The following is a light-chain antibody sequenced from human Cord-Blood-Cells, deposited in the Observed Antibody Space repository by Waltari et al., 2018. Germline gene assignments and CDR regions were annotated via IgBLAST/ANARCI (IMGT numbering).Light chain of an antibody. J-gene: IGLJ1*01. CDR2: DVS. V-gene: IGLV2-14*01. CDR1: SSDVGGYTY. Sequence: QSALSHPASVPGPPGQSITLSSTGTSSDVGGYTYVPWYQQHPGKAPKLMIYDVSNRPSGVSNRFSGSKSGNTASLTISGLQAEDETDYYCSSYTSSSTYVFGTGTKVTVL. CDR3: SSYTSSSTYV.